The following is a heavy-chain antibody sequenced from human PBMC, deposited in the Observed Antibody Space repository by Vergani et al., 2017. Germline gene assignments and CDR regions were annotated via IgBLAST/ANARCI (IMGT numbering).Heavy chain of an antibody. V-gene: IGHV1-18*04. Sequence: QVQMVQSGAEVKKPGASVKVSCKASGYTFTSYGISWVRQAPGKGLEWMGWISGYNGKTNYAQKLQGRVTMTTDTSTSTAYMELRSLRSDDTAVYCCARGMIVGATVRRYDYWGQGTLVTVSS. CDR1: GYTFTSYG. CDR2: ISGYNGKT. J-gene: IGHJ4*02. D-gene: IGHD1-26*01. CDR3: ARGMIVGATVRRYDY.